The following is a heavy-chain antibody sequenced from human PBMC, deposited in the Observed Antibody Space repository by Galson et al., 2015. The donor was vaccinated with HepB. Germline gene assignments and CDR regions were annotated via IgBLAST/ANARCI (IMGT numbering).Heavy chain of an antibody. CDR1: GGTFSSYT. D-gene: IGHD3-10*01. CDR2: IIPILGIA. V-gene: IGHV1-69*02. Sequence: SVKVSCKASGGTFSSYTISWVRQAPGQGLEWMGRIIPILGIANYAQKFQGRVTITADKSTSTAYMELSSLRSEDTAVYYCASLYGLGSYYLDYWGQGTLVTVSS. J-gene: IGHJ4*02. CDR3: ASLYGLGSYYLDY.